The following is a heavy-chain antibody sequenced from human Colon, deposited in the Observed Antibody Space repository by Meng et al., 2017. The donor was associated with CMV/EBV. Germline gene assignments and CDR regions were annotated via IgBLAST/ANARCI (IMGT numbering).Heavy chain of an antibody. Sequence: SGFTFSGSAMHWVRQASGKGLEWVGRIRSKANSYATAYAASVKGRFTISRDDSKNTAYLQMNSLKTEDTAVYYCTVIYCSSTSCFGPWGQGTLVTVSS. V-gene: IGHV3-73*01. CDR1: GFTFSGSA. J-gene: IGHJ5*02. CDR2: IRSKANSYAT. D-gene: IGHD2-2*01. CDR3: TVIYCSSTSCFGP.